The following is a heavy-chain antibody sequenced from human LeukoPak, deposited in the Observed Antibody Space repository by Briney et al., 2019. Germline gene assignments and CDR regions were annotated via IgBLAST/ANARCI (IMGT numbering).Heavy chain of an antibody. CDR2: INPNSGGT. D-gene: IGHD3-3*01. Sequence: ASVKVSCQASGYTFTGYYMHWVRQAPGQGLEWMGWINPNSGGTNYAQKFQGRVTMTRDTSISTAYMELSRLRSDDTAVYYCARGLGDFWSGYFPFDYWGQGTLVTVSS. CDR3: ARGLGDFWSGYFPFDY. CDR1: GYTFTGYY. V-gene: IGHV1-2*02. J-gene: IGHJ4*02.